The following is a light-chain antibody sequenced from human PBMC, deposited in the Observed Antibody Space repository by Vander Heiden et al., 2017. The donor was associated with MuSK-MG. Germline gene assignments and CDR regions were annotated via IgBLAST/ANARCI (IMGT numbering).Light chain of an antibody. CDR3: QQDDNLLMYT. CDR1: QDISNY. Sequence: DIQMTQSPSSLSASVGDRVTITCQASQDISNYLNWYQQKPGKAPKLLIYDASNLETGVPSRFSGSGSGTDFTFTISSLQPEDIATYYCQQDDNLLMYTFGQGTKLXIK. J-gene: IGKJ2*01. CDR2: DAS. V-gene: IGKV1-33*01.